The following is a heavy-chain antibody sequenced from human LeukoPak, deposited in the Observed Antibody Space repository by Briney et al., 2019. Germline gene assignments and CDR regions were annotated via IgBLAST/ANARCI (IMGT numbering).Heavy chain of an antibody. Sequence: GGSLRLSCAASGFTFSSYSMNWVRQAPGKGLEWVSYISNSGSPIYYADSVKGRFTISRDNAKNSLYLQMNSLRAEDTAVYYCARPYCSSTSCYGFLEYWGQGTLVTVSS. V-gene: IGHV3-48*04. J-gene: IGHJ4*02. CDR3: ARPYCSSTSCYGFLEY. D-gene: IGHD2-2*01. CDR1: GFTFSSYS. CDR2: ISNSGSPI.